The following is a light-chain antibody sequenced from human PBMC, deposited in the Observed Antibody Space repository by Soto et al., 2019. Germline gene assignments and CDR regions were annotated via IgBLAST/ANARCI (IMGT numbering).Light chain of an antibody. CDR2: AAS. V-gene: IGKV1-39*01. J-gene: IGKJ1*01. Sequence: DIQMTQSPSSLSASVGDRVTITCRASQSISSYLNWYQQKPGKAPKLPIYAASSLQSGVPSRLSGSGSWTDFTLTISSLQPEDFATYYCQQSYSTPWTFGKGTKVEIK. CDR1: QSISSY. CDR3: QQSYSTPWT.